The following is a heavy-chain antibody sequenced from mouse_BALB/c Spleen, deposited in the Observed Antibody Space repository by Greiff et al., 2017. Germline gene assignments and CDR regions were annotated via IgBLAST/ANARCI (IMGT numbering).Heavy chain of an antibody. J-gene: IGHJ4*01. V-gene: IGHV5-9-4*01. D-gene: IGHD1-1*01. CDR3: AKSGDEYYHYAMDY. CDR2: ISSGGSYT. Sequence: EVKLVESGGGLVKPGGSLKLSCAASGFTFSSYAMSWVRQSPEKRLEWVAEISSGGSYTDYPDTVTGRFTISRDNTKNTLYLEMSSLRSEDTAMYYCAKSGDEYYHYAMDYWGQGTSVTVSS. CDR1: GFTFSSYA.